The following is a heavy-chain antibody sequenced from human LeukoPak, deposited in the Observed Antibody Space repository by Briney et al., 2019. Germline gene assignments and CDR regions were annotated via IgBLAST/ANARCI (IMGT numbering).Heavy chain of an antibody. Sequence: RGGSLRISCANSGCTCINAWMTWVGRTLRKKLDTVGRIKSTTDGGTAAYAETVKGTFTISRDDSKNPLYLQINRVNTEDTGVYYCSHFRVARSDWFEPWGEGT. CDR1: GCTCINAW. J-gene: IGHJ5*02. V-gene: IGHV3-15*01. CDR3: SHFRVARSDWFEP. CDR2: IKSTTDGGTA. D-gene: IGHD3-3*01.